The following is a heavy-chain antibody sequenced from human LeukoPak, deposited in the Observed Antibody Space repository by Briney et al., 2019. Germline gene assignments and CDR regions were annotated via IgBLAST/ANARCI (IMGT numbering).Heavy chain of an antibody. Sequence: SETLSLTCTVSGGSISSYYWSWIRQPPGKGLEWIGYIYYSGSTNYNPSLKSRVTISVDTSKNQFSLKLSSVTAADTAVYYCARAASGWNPHHLDYWGQGTLVTVSS. D-gene: IGHD6-19*01. CDR2: IYYSGST. J-gene: IGHJ4*02. CDR3: ARAASGWNPHHLDY. CDR1: GGSISSYY. V-gene: IGHV4-59*01.